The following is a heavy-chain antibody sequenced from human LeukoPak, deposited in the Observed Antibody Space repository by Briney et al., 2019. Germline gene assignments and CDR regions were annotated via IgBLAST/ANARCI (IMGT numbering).Heavy chain of an antibody. CDR1: GGSISSGDYY. J-gene: IGHJ4*02. D-gene: IGHD3-22*01. CDR2: IYTSGST. Sequence: SETLSLTCTVSGGSISSGDYYWSWIRQPPGKGLEWIGRIYTSGSTNYNPSLKSRVTMSVDTSKNQFSLKLSSVTAADTAVYYCARENYYYDSSGYYSGWGQGTLVTVSS. V-gene: IGHV4-61*02. CDR3: ARENYYYDSSGYYSG.